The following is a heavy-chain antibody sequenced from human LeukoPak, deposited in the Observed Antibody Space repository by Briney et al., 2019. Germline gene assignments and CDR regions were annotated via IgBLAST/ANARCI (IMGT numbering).Heavy chain of an antibody. CDR3: ARDEFGPLAF. J-gene: IGHJ4*02. Sequence: GGSLRLSCAASGFTFSSYGMHWVRQAPGKGLEWVAVISYDGSNKYYADSVKGRFTISRDNSKNSLYLQMNSLRAEDTALYYCARDEFGPLAFWGRGTLVTVSS. CDR1: GFTFSSYG. CDR2: ISYDGSNK. V-gene: IGHV3-30*03. D-gene: IGHD3/OR15-3a*01.